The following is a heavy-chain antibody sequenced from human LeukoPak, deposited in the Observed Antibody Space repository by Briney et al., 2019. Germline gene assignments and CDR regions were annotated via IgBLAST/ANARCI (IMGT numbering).Heavy chain of an antibody. CDR2: IIPIFGTA. CDR1: GGTFSSYA. D-gene: IGHD3-3*01. J-gene: IGHJ4*02. Sequence: SVKVSCKASGGTFSSYAISWVRQAPGQGLEWMGRIIPIFGTANYAQKFQGRVTITTDESTSTAYMELSSLRSEDTAVYYCARARYYDFWSGYYPFDYWGQGTLVTVST. V-gene: IGHV1-69*05. CDR3: ARARYYDFWSGYYPFDY.